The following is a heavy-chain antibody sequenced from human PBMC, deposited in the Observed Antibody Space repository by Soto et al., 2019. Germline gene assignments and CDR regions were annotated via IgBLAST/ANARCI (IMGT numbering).Heavy chain of an antibody. V-gene: IGHV4-34*01. CDR1: GGSFSGYY. CDR2: INHSGST. D-gene: IGHD6-19*01. CDR3: ARGGQIIVAGIYFDY. Sequence: QVQLQQWGAGLLKPSETLSLTCAVYGGSFSGYYWSWIRQPPGKGLEWIGEINHSGSTNYNPSLKRRVTIAVDTSKNQFSLKLSSVTAADTAVYYCARGGQIIVAGIYFDYGGQGTLVTVSS. J-gene: IGHJ4*02.